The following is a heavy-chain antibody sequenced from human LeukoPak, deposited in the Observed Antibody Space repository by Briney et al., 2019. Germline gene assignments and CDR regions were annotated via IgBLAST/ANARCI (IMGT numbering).Heavy chain of an antibody. Sequence: ASVKVSCKASGGTFSSYAISWVRQAPGQGLEWMGGIIPIFGTANYAQKFQGRVTITTDESTSTAYMELSSLRSEDTAVYYCARATYCSSTSCPHDAFDIWGQGTMVTVSS. J-gene: IGHJ3*02. V-gene: IGHV1-69*05. CDR2: IIPIFGTA. D-gene: IGHD2-2*01. CDR1: GGTFSSYA. CDR3: ARATYCSSTSCPHDAFDI.